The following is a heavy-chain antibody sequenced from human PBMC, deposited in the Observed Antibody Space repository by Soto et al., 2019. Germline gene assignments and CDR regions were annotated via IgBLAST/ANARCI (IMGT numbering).Heavy chain of an antibody. Sequence: QVQLQESGPGLVKPSETLSLTCTVSGGSLSSYYWSWIRQSPGKGLEWIGYIYYSGSTNYNPSLKSRVTTSVDTSNNHFCLELSSVTAADMAVYYCAGRWGTVIDFWGQGTLVTVSS. CDR2: IYYSGST. CDR1: GGSLSSYY. D-gene: IGHD4-17*01. J-gene: IGHJ4*02. CDR3: AGRWGTVIDF. V-gene: IGHV4-59*08.